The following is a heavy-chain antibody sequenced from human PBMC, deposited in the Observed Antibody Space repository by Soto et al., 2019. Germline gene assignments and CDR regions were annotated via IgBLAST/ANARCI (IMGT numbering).Heavy chain of an antibody. Sequence: SGGSLRLSCVASGFSLSDYAVNWVRQAPGKGLEWVAVISYDGSNKYYADSVKGRFTISRDNSKNTLYLQMNSLRAEDTAVYYCAREQWLAFDYWGQGTLVTVSS. D-gene: IGHD6-19*01. CDR2: ISYDGSNK. J-gene: IGHJ4*02. CDR3: AREQWLAFDY. V-gene: IGHV3-30*19. CDR1: GFSLSDYA.